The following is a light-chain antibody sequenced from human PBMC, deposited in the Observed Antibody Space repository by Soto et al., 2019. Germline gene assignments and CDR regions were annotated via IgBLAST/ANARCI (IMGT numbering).Light chain of an antibody. J-gene: IGLJ2*01. Sequence: QSALTQPASVSGSPGQSITISCTGTSSDVGGYNYVSWYQQHPRKAPKLMIYDVSNRPSGVSNSFSGSKSGNTASLTISGLQAEDEAEYYCSSYTSSSTLVVFGGGTKLTVL. CDR3: SSYTSSSTLVV. V-gene: IGLV2-14*01. CDR2: DVS. CDR1: SSDVGGYNY.